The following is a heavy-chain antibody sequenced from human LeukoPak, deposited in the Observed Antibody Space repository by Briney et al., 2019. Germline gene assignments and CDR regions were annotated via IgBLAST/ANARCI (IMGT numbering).Heavy chain of an antibody. V-gene: IGHV3-48*01. CDR2: ISSSTTTT. D-gene: IGHD5-24*01. CDR1: GFSFSNFP. CDR3: ARTMATRTGYFDY. J-gene: IGHJ4*02. Sequence: GGSERLSCAAAGFSFSNFPMNCVRQAPGKGPEWVSYISSSTTTTYYADSVKGRFTISRDNAKNTLYLQMNSLRAEDTAVYYCARTMATRTGYFDYWGQGTLVTVSS.